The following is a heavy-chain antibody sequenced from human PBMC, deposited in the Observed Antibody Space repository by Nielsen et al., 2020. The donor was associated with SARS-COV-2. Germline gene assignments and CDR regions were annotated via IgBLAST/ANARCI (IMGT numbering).Heavy chain of an antibody. CDR3: ARGPGSYYDFWSGSLDYNWFDP. D-gene: IGHD3-3*01. J-gene: IGHJ5*02. Sequence: WVRQAPGQGLEWMGIINPSGGSTSYAQKFQGRVTMTRDTSTSTVCMELSSLRSEDTAVYYCARGPGSYYDFWSGSLDYNWFDPWGQGTLVTVSS. CDR2: INPSGGST. V-gene: IGHV1-46*01.